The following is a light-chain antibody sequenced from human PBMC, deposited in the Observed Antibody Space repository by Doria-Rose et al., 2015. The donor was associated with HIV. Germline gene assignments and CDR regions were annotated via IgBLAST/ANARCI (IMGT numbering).Light chain of an antibody. CDR2: DGS. Sequence: TQSPGTLSLSPGERATLSCRASQSFSSTYLAWYQQKPGQARRHLIYDGSTRATGVPDRFSASGSGTDFTLTINRLEPEDFALYYCHQYGTSWTFGQGTKVEI. V-gene: IGKV3-20*01. CDR3: HQYGTSWT. CDR1: QSFSSTY. J-gene: IGKJ1*01.